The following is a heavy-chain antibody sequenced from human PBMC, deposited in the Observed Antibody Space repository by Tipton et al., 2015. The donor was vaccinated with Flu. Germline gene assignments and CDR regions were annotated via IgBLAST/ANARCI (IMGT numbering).Heavy chain of an antibody. CDR2: IKQDGSVI. CDR1: GFTFSSYW. CDR3: TRRLVED. Sequence: GSLRLSCIASGFTFSSYWMTWVRQAPGKGLEWVANIKQDGSVIYYVDSVKGRFTISRDNAKNSLFLQMNSLGAGDTAVYYCTRRLVEDWGQGTQVTVSS. J-gene: IGHJ4*02. V-gene: IGHV3-7*01.